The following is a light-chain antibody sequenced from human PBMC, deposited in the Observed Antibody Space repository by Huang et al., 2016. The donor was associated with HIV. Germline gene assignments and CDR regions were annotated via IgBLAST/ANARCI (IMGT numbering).Light chain of an antibody. CDR2: KVS. CDR1: QSLVHSDGNSY. V-gene: IGKV2-30*02. Sequence: DVVMTQSPLSLPVTLGQPASISCRSSQSLVHSDGNSYLNWFQQRPGQSPRRLIYKVSNRDAWGPGGFSGRGAGTDFTLKISRVGAEDVGVYYCMQGTHWPPAYTFGQGTKLEIK. CDR3: MQGTHWPPAYT. J-gene: IGKJ2*01.